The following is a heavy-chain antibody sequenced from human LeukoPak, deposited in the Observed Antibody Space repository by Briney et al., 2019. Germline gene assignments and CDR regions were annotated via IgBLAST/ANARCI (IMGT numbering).Heavy chain of an antibody. Sequence: GGSLRLSCAASGFNFINYGINWVRQAPGKGLEWVSYISSSGSTTDYADSVKGRFTISRDNTKKSLYLQMNSLRAEDTAVYYCAFSGLSTIVYWGQETLVTVSS. J-gene: IGHJ4*02. D-gene: IGHD2-15*01. CDR2: ISSSGSTT. V-gene: IGHV3-48*03. CDR1: GFNFINYG. CDR3: AFSGLSTIVY.